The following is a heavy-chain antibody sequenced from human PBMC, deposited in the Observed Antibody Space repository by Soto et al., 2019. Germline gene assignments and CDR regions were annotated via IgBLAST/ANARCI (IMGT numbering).Heavy chain of an antibody. V-gene: IGHV1-58*01. CDR2: IVVGSDNT. CDR1: GFTFTSSA. CDR3: VLISLVRRGDSSGYRDY. J-gene: IGHJ4*02. D-gene: IGHD3-22*01. Sequence: QMQLVQSGPEVKKPGTSVKVSCKASGFTFTSSAVQWVRQARGQRLEWIGWIVVGSDNTNYAQKFQERVTITRDMSTSTAYMELSSLRSEDTAVYYCVLISLVRRGDSSGYRDYWGQGTLVTVSS.